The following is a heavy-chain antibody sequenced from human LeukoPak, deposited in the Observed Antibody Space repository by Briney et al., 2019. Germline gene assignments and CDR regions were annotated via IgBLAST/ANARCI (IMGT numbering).Heavy chain of an antibody. CDR2: ISYDGSNK. V-gene: IGHV3-30*18. Sequence: PGGSLRLSCAASGFTFSSYGMHWVRQAPGKGLEWVAVISYDGSNKYYADSVKGRFTISRDNSKNTLYLQMNSLRAEDTAVYYCAKDPSYHSYSSSWEDYFDYWGQGTLVTVSS. D-gene: IGHD6-13*01. CDR3: AKDPSYHSYSSSWEDYFDY. J-gene: IGHJ4*02. CDR1: GFTFSSYG.